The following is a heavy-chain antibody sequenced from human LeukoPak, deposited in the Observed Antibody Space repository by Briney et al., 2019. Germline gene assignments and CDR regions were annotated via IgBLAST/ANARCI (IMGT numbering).Heavy chain of an antibody. Sequence: GASVKVSCKASGYTFSTYGISWVRQAPGQGLEWMGWITPYNGDTNYAQKLQGRVTMTTDMSTSTAYMELRSLRSDDTAVYYCARLVTADAFDIWGQGTMVTVSS. CDR1: GYTFSTYG. CDR2: ITPYNGDT. V-gene: IGHV1-18*01. CDR3: ARLVTADAFDI. D-gene: IGHD2-21*02. J-gene: IGHJ3*02.